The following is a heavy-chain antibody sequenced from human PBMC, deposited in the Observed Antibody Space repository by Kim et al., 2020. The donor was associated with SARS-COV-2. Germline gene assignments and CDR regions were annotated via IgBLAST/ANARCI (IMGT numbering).Heavy chain of an antibody. D-gene: IGHD3-10*01. CDR3: AGIDLPSLIGEDAFDI. CDR2: IYYSGST. V-gene: IGHV4-59*13. Sequence: SETLSLTCTVSGGSISSYYWSWIRQPPGKGLEWIGYIYYSGSTNYNPSLKSRVTISVDTSKNQFSLKLSSVTAADTAVYYCAGIDLPSLIGEDAFDIWGQGTMVTVSS. CDR1: GGSISSYY. J-gene: IGHJ3*02.